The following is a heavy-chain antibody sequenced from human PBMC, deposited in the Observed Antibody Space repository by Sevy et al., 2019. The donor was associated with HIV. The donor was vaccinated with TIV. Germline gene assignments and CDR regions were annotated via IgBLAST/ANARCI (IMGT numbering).Heavy chain of an antibody. D-gene: IGHD2-15*01. CDR1: EYTFTSYY. CDR2: INPSGGKT. J-gene: IGHJ6*02. CDR3: ARDRARIMGSYYYGMDV. Sequence: ASVKVSCKASEYTFTSYYMHWVRQAPGQGLEWMGIINPSGGKTIYAQKFQGRVTMTRDTSTSTVYMELSSLRSEDTAVYYCARDRARIMGSYYYGMDVWGQGTTVTVSS. V-gene: IGHV1-46*01.